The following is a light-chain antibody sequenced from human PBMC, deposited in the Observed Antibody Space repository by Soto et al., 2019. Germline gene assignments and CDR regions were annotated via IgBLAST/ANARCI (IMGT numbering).Light chain of an antibody. Sequence: EIVLTQSPGTLSVSPGESATLACRASQSVSSNYLAWYQQKPGQPPRLLIYGASSRATGIPDRFSGSGSGADFTLTIPRLEPEDFAVYYCQQYSRLPRTFGQGTRVDIK. V-gene: IGKV3-20*01. CDR2: GAS. CDR3: QQYSRLPRT. CDR1: QSVSSNY. J-gene: IGKJ1*01.